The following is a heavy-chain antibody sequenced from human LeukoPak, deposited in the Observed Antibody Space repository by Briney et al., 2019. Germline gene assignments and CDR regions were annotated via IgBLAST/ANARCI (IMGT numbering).Heavy chain of an antibody. CDR3: ARGQKNIVVVTAIKRRWYYFDY. J-gene: IGHJ4*02. CDR2: IYTSGST. D-gene: IGHD2-21*02. CDR1: GGSISSGSYY. V-gene: IGHV4-61*02. Sequence: PSQTLSLTCTVSGGSISSGSYYWSWIRQPAGKGLEWIGRIYTSGSTNYNPSLKSRVTISVDTSKNQFSLKLSSVTAADTAVYYCARGQKNIVVVTAIKRRWYYFDYWGQGTLVTVSS.